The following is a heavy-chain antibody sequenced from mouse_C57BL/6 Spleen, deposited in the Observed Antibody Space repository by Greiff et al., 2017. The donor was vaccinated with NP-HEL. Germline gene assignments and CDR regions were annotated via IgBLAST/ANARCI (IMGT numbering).Heavy chain of an antibody. J-gene: IGHJ3*01. D-gene: IGHD2-3*01. CDR3: ARDDGYYSPLAY. CDR1: GYTFTSYG. Sequence: QVQLQQSGAELARPGASVKLSCKASGYTFTSYGISWVKQRTGQGLEWIGEIYPRGGNTYYNEKFKGKTTLTADKSSSTAYMELRSLTSEDSAVYFCARDDGYYSPLAYWGQGTLVTVSA. V-gene: IGHV1-81*01. CDR2: IYPRGGNT.